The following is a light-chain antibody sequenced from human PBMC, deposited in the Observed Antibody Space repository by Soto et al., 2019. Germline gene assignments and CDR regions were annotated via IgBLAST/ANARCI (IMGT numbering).Light chain of an antibody. CDR2: KAS. CDR3: QQYNSYWT. V-gene: IGKV1-5*03. J-gene: IGKJ1*01. Sequence: ESEMTQAASTLSKTVGDRVTITCRASQIISSWLAWYQQKPGKAPKLLISKASTLESGVPSRFSGSESGTEFTLTISSLQPDDFATYYCQQYNSYWTFGQGTKVDIK. CDR1: QIISSW.